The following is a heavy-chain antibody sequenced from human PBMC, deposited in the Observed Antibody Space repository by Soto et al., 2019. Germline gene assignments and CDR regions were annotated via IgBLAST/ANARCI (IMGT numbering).Heavy chain of an antibody. Sequence: GASVKVSCKASGYTFTSYNMHWARQAPGQRPEWMGWISAGNGNTRYSQKFEDRLTITRDTSASTVYMELSSLRSEDTAVYYCAIWARLELQSTHFDYWCQGTLVTVSS. CDR1: GYTFTSYN. CDR3: AIWARLELQSTHFDY. J-gene: IGHJ4*02. CDR2: ISAGNGNT. V-gene: IGHV1-3*01. D-gene: IGHD1-7*01.